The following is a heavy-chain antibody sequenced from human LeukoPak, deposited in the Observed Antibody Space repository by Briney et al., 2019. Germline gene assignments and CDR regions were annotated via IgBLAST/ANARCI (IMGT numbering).Heavy chain of an antibody. CDR2: ISSSGSTI. D-gene: IGHD3-3*01. V-gene: IGHV3-11*04. J-gene: IGHJ4*02. CDR3: ARASHYDFWSGYLYYFDY. CDR1: GFTFSSYA. Sequence: GGSLRLSCAASGFTFSSYAMSWIRQAPGKRLEWVSYISSSGSTIYYADSVKGRFTISRDNAKNSLYLQMNSLRAEDTAVYYCARASHYDFWSGYLYYFDYWGQGTLVTVSS.